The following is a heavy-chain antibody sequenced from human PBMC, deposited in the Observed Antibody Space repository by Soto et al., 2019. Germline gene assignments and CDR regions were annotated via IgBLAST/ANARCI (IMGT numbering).Heavy chain of an antibody. CDR3: ARPQKYYDPGGYIKAYWGY. J-gene: IGHJ4*02. CDR1: GFRFSDYA. Sequence: EVQLLESGGGVVQPGGSLRLPCVASGFRFSDYAMSWVRQAPGRGLEWLSTLSGGSIHTYYADSVKGRFTLSRDNSKSPLYRLMDSRRAEDSAIYYCARPQKYYDPGGYIKAYWGYWGQGTQVTVSS. CDR2: LSGGSIHT. D-gene: IGHD3-22*01. V-gene: IGHV3-23*01.